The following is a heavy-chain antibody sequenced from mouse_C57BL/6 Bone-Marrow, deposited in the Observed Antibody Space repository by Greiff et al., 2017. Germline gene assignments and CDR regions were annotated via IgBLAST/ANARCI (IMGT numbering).Heavy chain of an antibody. CDR2: IRNKANGYTT. CDR3: ARYRTGAGAMDY. CDR1: GFTFTDYY. V-gene: IGHV7-3*01. Sequence: DVKLQESGGGLVQPGGSLSLSCAASGFTFTDYYMSWVRQPPGKALEWLGFIRNKANGYTTEYSASVKGRFTISRDNSQSILYLQMNALRAEDSATYYCARYRTGAGAMDYWGQGTSVTVSS. D-gene: IGHD4-1*01. J-gene: IGHJ4*01.